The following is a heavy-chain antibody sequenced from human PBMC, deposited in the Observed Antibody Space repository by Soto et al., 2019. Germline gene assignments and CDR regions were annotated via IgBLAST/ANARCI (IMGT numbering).Heavy chain of an antibody. CDR1: GGSVSSGSYY. V-gene: IGHV4-61*01. Sequence: SETLSLTCTVSGGSVSSGSYYWSWIRQPPGKGLEWIGYIYYSGSTNYNPSLKSRVTISVDPSKNQFSLKLSSVTAADTAVYYCARDSGSYIFDYWGQGTLVKVSS. CDR3: ARDSGSYIFDY. J-gene: IGHJ4*02. CDR2: IYYSGST. D-gene: IGHD1-26*01.